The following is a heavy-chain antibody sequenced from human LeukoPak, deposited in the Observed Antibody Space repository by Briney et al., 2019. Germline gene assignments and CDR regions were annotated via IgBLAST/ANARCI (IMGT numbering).Heavy chain of an antibody. CDR3: ASGDIVATTASDY. Sequence: PGGSLRLFCAASGFTFSDYYMSWIRQAPGKGLEWVSYISSSGSTIYYADSVKGRFTISRDNAKNSLYLQMNSLRAEDTAVYYCASGDIVATTASDYWGQGTLVTVSS. D-gene: IGHD5-12*01. J-gene: IGHJ4*02. V-gene: IGHV3-11*01. CDR1: GFTFSDYY. CDR2: ISSSGSTI.